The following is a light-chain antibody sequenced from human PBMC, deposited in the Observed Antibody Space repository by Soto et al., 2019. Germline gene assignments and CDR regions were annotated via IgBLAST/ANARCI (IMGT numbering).Light chain of an antibody. CDR2: EGS. Sequence: NFMLTQPHSVSESPGKTVTISCTRSSGSIATNDVQWYKQRPGSAPSTVIFEGSQRPAGVPDRFSGSIDTPSNSASLTISGLQTDDEADYYCQSYDNTNLVFGGGTKVTVL. CDR3: QSYDNTNLV. J-gene: IGLJ2*01. CDR1: SGSIATND. V-gene: IGLV6-57*04.